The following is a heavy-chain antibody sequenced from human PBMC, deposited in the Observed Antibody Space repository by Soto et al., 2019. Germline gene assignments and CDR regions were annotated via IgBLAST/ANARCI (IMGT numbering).Heavy chain of an antibody. Sequence: EVQLVESGGGLVQPGGSLRLSCAASGFTFSSYWRHWVRQAQGKGLVWVSRINSDGSSTSYADSVKGRFTISRDNAKNTLYLQMNSLRAEDTAVYYCAREPYTTEFDYWGQGTLVTVSS. V-gene: IGHV3-74*01. J-gene: IGHJ4*02. CDR3: AREPYTTEFDY. CDR2: INSDGSST. CDR1: GFTFSSYW. D-gene: IGHD3-16*01.